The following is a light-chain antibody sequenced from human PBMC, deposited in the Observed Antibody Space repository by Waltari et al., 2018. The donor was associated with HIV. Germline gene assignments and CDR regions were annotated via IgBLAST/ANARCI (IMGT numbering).Light chain of an antibody. Sequence: QSALTQPASVSGSPGQSITISCTGTSRDVGGYNYVSWYQQHPGKAPKLMIYDVSNRPSGFSNRFSGSKSGNTASLTISGLQAEDEADYYCSSYTSSSTSVVFGGGTKLTVL. V-gene: IGLV2-14*03. CDR3: SSYTSSSTSVV. J-gene: IGLJ2*01. CDR1: SRDVGGYNY. CDR2: DVS.